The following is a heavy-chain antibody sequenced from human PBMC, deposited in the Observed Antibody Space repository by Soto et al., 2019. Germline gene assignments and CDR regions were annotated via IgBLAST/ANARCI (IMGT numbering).Heavy chain of an antibody. Sequence: PGGSLRLSCAASGFTFSSYAMHWVRQAPGKGLEWVAVISYDGSNKYYADSVKGRFTISRDNSKNTLYLQMNSLRAEDTAVYYCAKEIVVVIRPPYYYGMDVWGQGTTVTVSS. CDR2: ISYDGSNK. CDR1: GFTFSSYA. D-gene: IGHD3-22*01. J-gene: IGHJ6*02. V-gene: IGHV3-30*18. CDR3: AKEIVVVIRPPYYYGMDV.